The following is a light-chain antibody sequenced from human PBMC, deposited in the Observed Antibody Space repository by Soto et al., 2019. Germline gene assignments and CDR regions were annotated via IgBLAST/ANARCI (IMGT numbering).Light chain of an antibody. CDR1: QGIDTY. CDR3: QHYNSYSEA. V-gene: IGKV1-9*01. Sequence: IQLTQSPSSLSASVGDRVTITCRTSQGIDTYLAWYQQKPGRAPKLLINAASILQNGVPSRFSGRGSGTDFTLTISSLQPEDFATYYCQHYNSYSEAFGQGTKVDIK. J-gene: IGKJ1*01. CDR2: AAS.